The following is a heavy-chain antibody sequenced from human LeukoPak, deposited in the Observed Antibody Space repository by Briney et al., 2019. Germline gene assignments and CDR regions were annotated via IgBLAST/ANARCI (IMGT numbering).Heavy chain of an antibody. CDR1: GFTFSSYA. CDR3: AKWRVYCSGGSCLLDAFDI. D-gene: IGHD2-15*01. J-gene: IGHJ3*02. CDR2: ISGSGGST. V-gene: IGHV3-23*01. Sequence: GGSLRLSCAASGFTFSSYAMSWVRQAPGKGLEWVSAISGSGGSTYYADSVKGRFTISRDNSKNTLYLQMNSLRAEDTAVYYCAKWRVYCSGGSCLLDAFDIWGQGTMVTVSS.